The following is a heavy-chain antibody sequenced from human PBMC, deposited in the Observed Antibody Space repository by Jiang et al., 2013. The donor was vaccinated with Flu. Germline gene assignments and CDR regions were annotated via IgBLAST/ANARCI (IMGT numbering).Heavy chain of an antibody. V-gene: IGHV4-34*01. Sequence: KSRVTISVDTSKNQFSLKLSSVTAADTAVYYCARGGGMVRGVIVSRKPFDYWGQGTLVTVSS. D-gene: IGHD3-10*01. CDR3: ARGGGMVRGVIVSRKPFDY. J-gene: IGHJ4*02.